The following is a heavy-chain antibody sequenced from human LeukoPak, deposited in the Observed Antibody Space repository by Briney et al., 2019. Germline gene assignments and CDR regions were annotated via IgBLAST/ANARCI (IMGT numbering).Heavy chain of an antibody. Sequence: GGSLRLSCAASGFRFNTYWMSWVRQAPGKGLDWVAFIRNDGSDKYYADSVKGRFTISRDNSKKTLYLQMNSLRAEDTALYYCSKIPLNWGQGTLVTVSS. CDR2: IRNDGSDK. D-gene: IGHD2-2*02. CDR1: GFRFNTYW. CDR3: SKIPLN. J-gene: IGHJ4*02. V-gene: IGHV3-30*02.